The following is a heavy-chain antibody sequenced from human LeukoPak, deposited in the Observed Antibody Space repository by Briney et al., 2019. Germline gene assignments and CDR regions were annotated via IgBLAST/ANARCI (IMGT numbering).Heavy chain of an antibody. V-gene: IGHV3-15*01. Sequence: PGGSLRLSCAASGFNFNIAWMTWVRQAPGKGLEWVGRIKSKGGGETTDYAAPVRGRITISRDDSKNTLYLQMNNLKTEDTAVYYCARDKGQQQLVEDYWGQGTLVTVSS. D-gene: IGHD6-13*01. CDR2: IKSKGGGETT. CDR1: GFNFNIAW. CDR3: ARDKGQQQLVEDY. J-gene: IGHJ4*02.